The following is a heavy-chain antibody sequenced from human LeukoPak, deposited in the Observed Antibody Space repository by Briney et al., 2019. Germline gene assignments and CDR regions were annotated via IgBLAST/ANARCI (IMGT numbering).Heavy chain of an antibody. CDR2: INPSGGNT. J-gene: IGHJ3*02. V-gene: IGHV1-46*01. CDR1: GYTFTSYY. D-gene: IGHD3-22*01. Sequence: ASVKVSCTASGYTFTSYYHHWVRQAPGQGLEWMGMINPSGGNTTYEQRLQGRVSMTRDISTGTVFMELSSLRSEDTAVYYCARGRRRYSSGQDAFDIWGQGTMVTVSS. CDR3: ARGRRRYSSGQDAFDI.